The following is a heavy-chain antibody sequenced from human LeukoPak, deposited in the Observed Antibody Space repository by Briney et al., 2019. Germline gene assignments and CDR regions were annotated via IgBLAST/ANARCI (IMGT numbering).Heavy chain of an antibody. D-gene: IGHD3-9*01. J-gene: IGHJ4*02. CDR2: ISGSGGDT. CDR1: GFPFSTYA. Sequence: GGSLRLSCAASGFPFSTYAMSWVRQAPGKGLEWVSVISGSGGDTYYADSVKGRFTISGDNSKNTVYLQMNSLRAEDTAVYYCARDLFPDILTGYADYWGQGTLVTVSS. V-gene: IGHV3-23*01. CDR3: ARDLFPDILTGYADY.